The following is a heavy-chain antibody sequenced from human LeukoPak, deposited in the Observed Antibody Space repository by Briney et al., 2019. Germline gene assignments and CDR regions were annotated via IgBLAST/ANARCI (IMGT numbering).Heavy chain of an antibody. V-gene: IGHV5-51*01. D-gene: IGHD4-17*01. CDR2: IYPGDSDT. CDR1: GYSFTSYW. Sequence: GEFLKISCKGSGYSFTSYWIGWVRQMPGKGLEWMGIIYPGDSDTRYSPSFQGQVTISADKSISTAYLQWSSLKASDTAMYYCAREFAEGDDYGLNDAFDIWGQGTMVTVSS. CDR3: AREFAEGDDYGLNDAFDI. J-gene: IGHJ3*02.